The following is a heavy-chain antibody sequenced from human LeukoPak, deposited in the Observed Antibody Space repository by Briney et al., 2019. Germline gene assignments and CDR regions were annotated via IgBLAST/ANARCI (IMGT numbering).Heavy chain of an antibody. CDR1: GGTFSSYA. V-gene: IGHV1-69*04. D-gene: IGHD2-2*01. CDR2: SIPILGIA. Sequence: ASVKVSCKASGGTFSSYAIRWVRQAPGQGLEWMGRSIPILGIANYAQKFQGRVTITADKSTSTAYMELSSLRSEDTAVYYCARDLTNCSSTSCYGPYYYYYGMDVWGQGTTVPVSS. CDR3: ARDLTNCSSTSCYGPYYYYYGMDV. J-gene: IGHJ6*02.